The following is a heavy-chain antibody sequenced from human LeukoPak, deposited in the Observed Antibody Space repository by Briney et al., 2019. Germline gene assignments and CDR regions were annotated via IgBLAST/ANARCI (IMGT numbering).Heavy chain of an antibody. CDR2: ISSSSSYI. CDR1: GFTFSSYS. J-gene: IGHJ4*02. Sequence: GGSLRLSCAASGFTFSSYSMNWVRQAPGKGLEWVSSISSSSSYIYYADSVKGRFTISRDNAKNSLYLQMNSLRAEDTAVYYCARSSEVTDDEDYWGQGTLVTVSS. D-gene: IGHD2-21*02. V-gene: IGHV3-21*01. CDR3: ARSSEVTDDEDY.